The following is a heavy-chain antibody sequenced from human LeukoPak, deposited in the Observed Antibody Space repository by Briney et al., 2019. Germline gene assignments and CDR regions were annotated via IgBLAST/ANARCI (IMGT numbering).Heavy chain of an antibody. J-gene: IGHJ3*02. CDR2: INQDGSEK. Sequence: GGSLRLSCAASGFTFRTYYMTWVRQAPGKGLEWVANINQDGSEKYYVASVKGRFTISRDNAENSLFLQMTSLRAEDTAVYYCARVFYYYDSSGAGAFDIWGQGTMVTVSS. CDR1: GFTFRTYY. CDR3: ARVFYYYDSSGAGAFDI. D-gene: IGHD3-22*01. V-gene: IGHV3-7*01.